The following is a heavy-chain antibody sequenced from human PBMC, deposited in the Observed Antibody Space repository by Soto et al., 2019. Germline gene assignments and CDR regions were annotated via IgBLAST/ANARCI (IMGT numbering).Heavy chain of an antibody. Sequence: ERSLRLSFARAGFTFKNYCMQCVRQAPGKGLEWVALTSFDGFNQYYGKSVEGRFTISRDNSKSTLYLQMDSLRPEDSHMYFCARTSGSEGIIFFVYRDQGPLVKVFS. CDR2: TSFDGFNQ. CDR3: ARTSGSEGIIFFVY. D-gene: IGHD3-16*02. V-gene: IGHV3-30*03. J-gene: IGHJ4*02. CDR1: GFTFKNYC.